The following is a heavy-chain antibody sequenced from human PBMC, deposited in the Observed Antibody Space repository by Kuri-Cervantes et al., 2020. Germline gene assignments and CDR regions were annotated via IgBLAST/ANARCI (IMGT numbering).Heavy chain of an antibody. CDR3: AKDKGLIGYFDWLPTTNYYGMDV. V-gene: IGHV3-23*01. J-gene: IGHJ6*02. CDR2: ISGSGGST. CDR1: RFTFSSYA. D-gene: IGHD3-9*01. Sequence: LSLTCAASRFTFSSYAMSWVRQAPGKGLEWVSAISGSGGSTYYADSVKGRFTISRDNSKNTLYLQMNSLRAEDTAVYYCAKDKGLIGYFDWLPTTNYYGMDVWGQGTTVTVSS.